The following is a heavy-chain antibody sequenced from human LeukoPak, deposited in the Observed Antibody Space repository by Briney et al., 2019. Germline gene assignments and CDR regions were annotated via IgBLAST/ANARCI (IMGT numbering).Heavy chain of an antibody. CDR1: GVTFSSYA. CDR3: AKHSSFDY. Sequence: GGSLRLSCAASGVTFSSYAMSWVRRAPGKGLEWVSTIGGSGGSTYYADSVKGRFTISRDNSKNTLHLQMNSLRAEDTAVYYCAKHSSFDYWGQGTLVTVSS. CDR2: IGGSGGST. D-gene: IGHD3-22*01. J-gene: IGHJ4*02. V-gene: IGHV3-23*01.